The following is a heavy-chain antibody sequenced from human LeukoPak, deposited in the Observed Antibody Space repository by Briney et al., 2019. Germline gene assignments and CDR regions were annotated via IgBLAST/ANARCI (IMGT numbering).Heavy chain of an antibody. CDR3: ARRSNWNYVGYYYGMDV. Sequence: GGSLRLSCAASGFTFSSYAMSWVRQAPGKGLEWDSVIYSGGSTYYADSVKGRFTISRDNSKNTLYLQMNSLRAEDTAVYYCARRSNWNYVGYYYGMDVWGQGTTVTVSS. CDR2: IYSGGST. D-gene: IGHD1-7*01. V-gene: IGHV3-66*04. J-gene: IGHJ6*02. CDR1: GFTFSSYA.